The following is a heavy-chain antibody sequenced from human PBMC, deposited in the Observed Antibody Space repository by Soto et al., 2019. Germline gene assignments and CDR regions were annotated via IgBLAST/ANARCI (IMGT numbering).Heavy chain of an antibody. CDR1: GFTFSSYA. J-gene: IGHJ3*02. D-gene: IGHD3-22*01. Sequence: GGSLRLSCAASGFTFSSYAMSWVRQAPGKGLEWVSAISGSGGSTYYADSVKGRFTISRDNSKNTLYLQMNSLIAEDTAVYYCAKDGSSGYYDSSGYYGAFDIWGQGTMVTVSS. CDR3: AKDGSSGYYDSSGYYGAFDI. V-gene: IGHV3-23*01. CDR2: ISGSGGST.